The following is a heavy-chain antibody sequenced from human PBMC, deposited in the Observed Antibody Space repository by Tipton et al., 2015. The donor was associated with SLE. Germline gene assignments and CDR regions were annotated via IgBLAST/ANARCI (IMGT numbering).Heavy chain of an antibody. CDR1: GGSFSGYY. V-gene: IGHV4-34*01. D-gene: IGHD3-3*02. J-gene: IGHJ5*02. CDR2: INHGGST. Sequence: TLSLTCAVYGGSFSGYYWTWIRQPPGKGLEWIGEINHGGSTNYNPSLKSRVTISEDTSKNQFSLKLTSVTAADTAIYYCARGTPFMEFERNWFDPWGQGTLVTVSS. CDR3: ARGTPFMEFERNWFDP.